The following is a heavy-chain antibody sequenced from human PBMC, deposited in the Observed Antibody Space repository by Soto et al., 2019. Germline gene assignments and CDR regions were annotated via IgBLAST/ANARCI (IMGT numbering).Heavy chain of an antibody. D-gene: IGHD1-26*01. CDR2: IYPGDSDT. Sequence: HGESLKISCKGSGYSFTSYWIGWVRQMPGKGLEWMGIIYPGDSDTRYSPSFQGQVTISADKSISTAYLQWSSLKASDTAMYYCAREGSQYSSFSYYYGMDVWGQGTTVTVSS. CDR3: AREGSQYSSFSYYYGMDV. V-gene: IGHV5-51*01. CDR1: GYSFTSYW. J-gene: IGHJ6*02.